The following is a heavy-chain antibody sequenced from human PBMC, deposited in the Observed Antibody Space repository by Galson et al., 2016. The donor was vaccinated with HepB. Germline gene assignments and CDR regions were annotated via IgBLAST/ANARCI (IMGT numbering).Heavy chain of an antibody. V-gene: IGHV3-23*01. D-gene: IGHD6-13*01. Sequence: SLRLSCAASGFTFSSYAMSWVRQAPGKGLEWVSAISYSGGSTYYADSVKGRFTIARDNSKNTLYLQMNSLRADDTAEYYCAKDLRYSSSFYVFGNWGQGTLITVSS. J-gene: IGHJ4*02. CDR3: AKDLRYSSSFYVFGN. CDR1: GFTFSSYA. CDR2: ISYSGGST.